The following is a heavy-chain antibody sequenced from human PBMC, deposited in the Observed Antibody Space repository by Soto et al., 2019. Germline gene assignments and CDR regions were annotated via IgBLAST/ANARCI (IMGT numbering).Heavy chain of an antibody. CDR3: AKDGKRAVAGTWVKYFDY. D-gene: IGHD6-13*01. CDR1: GFTFSSYA. Sequence: GGSLRLSCAASGFTFSSYAMSWVRQAPGKGLEWVSAISGSGDKTYYADSVKGRFTISRDNSKNTLYLQMNSLRAEDTAVYYCAKDGKRAVAGTWVKYFDYSGPGTLVTVSS. CDR2: ISGSGDKT. J-gene: IGHJ4*02. V-gene: IGHV3-23*01.